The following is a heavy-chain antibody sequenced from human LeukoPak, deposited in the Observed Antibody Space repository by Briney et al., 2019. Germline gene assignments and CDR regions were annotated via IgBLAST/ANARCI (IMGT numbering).Heavy chain of an antibody. D-gene: IGHD3-22*01. V-gene: IGHV3-30*04. CDR2: ISYDGTNK. CDR1: GFTFSNYA. Sequence: GGSLRLSCAASGFTFSNYAIHWVRQAPGKGLEWVSVISYDGTNKYYADSVKGRFTISRDNSKNTLYLQMNSLRAEDTAVYYCARDPLYYYDSSGYYGGYWDYWGQGTLVTVSS. CDR3: ARDPLYYYDSSGYYGGYWDY. J-gene: IGHJ4*02.